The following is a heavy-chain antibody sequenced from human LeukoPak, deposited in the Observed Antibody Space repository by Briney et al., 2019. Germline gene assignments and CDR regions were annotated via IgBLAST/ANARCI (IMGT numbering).Heavy chain of an antibody. CDR3: ARGLGYCSSTSCLYYYMDV. CDR1: GGSISSYY. J-gene: IGHJ6*03. CDR2: IYYSGST. V-gene: IGHV4-59*01. Sequence: SETLSLTCTVSGGSISSYYWSWIRQPPGKGLEWIGYIYYSGSTNYNPSLKSRVTISVDTSKNQFSLKLSSVTAADTAVYYCARGLGYCSSTSCLYYYMDVWGKGTTVTVSS. D-gene: IGHD2-2*01.